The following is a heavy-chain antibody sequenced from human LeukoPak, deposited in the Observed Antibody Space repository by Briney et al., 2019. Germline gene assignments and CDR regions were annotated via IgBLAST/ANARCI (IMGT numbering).Heavy chain of an antibody. CDR2: ISSSGSTI. Sequence: GGSLRLSCAASGFTFSSYEMNWVRQAPGKGLKWVSYISSSGSTIYYADSVKGRFTISRDNAKNSLYLQMNSLRAEDTAVYYCAREVDNWGRGAFDYWGQGTLVTVSS. CDR1: GFTFSSYE. CDR3: AREVDNWGRGAFDY. J-gene: IGHJ4*02. D-gene: IGHD7-27*01. V-gene: IGHV3-48*03.